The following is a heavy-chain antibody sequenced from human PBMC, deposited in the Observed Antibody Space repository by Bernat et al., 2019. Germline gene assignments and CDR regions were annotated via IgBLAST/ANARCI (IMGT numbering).Heavy chain of an antibody. CDR2: IKHDDREK. D-gene: IGHD2-15*01. V-gene: IGHV3-7*03. Sequence: EVQLVESGGGLVQPGGSLRLSCVASGVTLSSYWMAWVRQAPGKGLEWVANIKHDDREKYYVDSVKGRFTISRDNTKNSLYLQMNSLRAEETAVYHCAGVVGGALDYWGQGTLVTVSS. CDR3: AGVVGGALDY. J-gene: IGHJ4*02. CDR1: GVTLSSYW.